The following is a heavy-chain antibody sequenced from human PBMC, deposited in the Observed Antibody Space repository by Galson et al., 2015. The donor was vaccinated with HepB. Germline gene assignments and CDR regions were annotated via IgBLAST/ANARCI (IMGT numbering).Heavy chain of an antibody. D-gene: IGHD2-15*01. Sequence: SVKVSCKASGYTFSSYSITWVRQAPGQGLEWMGWISAYDGNTKYAQNLQGRLTMTTDTSRTTAYMVLRSLRSDDTAVYYCARGALVAVVGATQNNWFDAWGQGTLVTVSS. J-gene: IGHJ5*02. V-gene: IGHV1-18*01. CDR3: ARGALVAVVGATQNNWFDA. CDR1: GYTFSSYS. CDR2: ISAYDGNT.